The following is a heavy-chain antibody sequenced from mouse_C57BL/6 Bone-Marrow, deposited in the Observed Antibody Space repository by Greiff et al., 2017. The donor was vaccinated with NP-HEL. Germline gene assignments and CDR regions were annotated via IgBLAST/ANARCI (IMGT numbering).Heavy chain of an antibody. D-gene: IGHD1-1*01. Sequence: DVQLQESGGGLVKPGGSLKLSCAASGFTFSSYAMSWVRQTPEKRLAWVATISDGGSYTYYPDNVKGRFTISRDNAKNNLYLQMSHLKSEDTAMYYCARFITTVGMDYWGQGTSVTVSS. CDR2: ISDGGSYT. V-gene: IGHV5-4*01. J-gene: IGHJ4*01. CDR1: GFTFSSYA. CDR3: ARFITTVGMDY.